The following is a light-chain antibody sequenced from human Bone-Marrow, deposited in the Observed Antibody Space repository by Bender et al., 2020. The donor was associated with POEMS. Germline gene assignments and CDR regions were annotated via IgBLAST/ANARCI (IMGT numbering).Light chain of an antibody. Sequence: QSALTQPASVSGSPGQSITISCTGTSSDVGAYNYVSWYQQHHPGKAPKLMSYDVSSRPSGVSNRFSGSKSGNTASLTISGLQPEDEADYFCSSDTSTNTRFVFGTGTKVTVL. V-gene: IGLV2-14*03. CDR3: SSDTSTNTRFV. CDR2: DVS. CDR1: SSDVGAYNY. J-gene: IGLJ1*01.